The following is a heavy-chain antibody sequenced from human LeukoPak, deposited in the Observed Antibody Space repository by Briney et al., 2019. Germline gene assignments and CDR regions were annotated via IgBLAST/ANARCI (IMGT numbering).Heavy chain of an antibody. D-gene: IGHD2-2*01. CDR1: GGSISSSSYY. V-gene: IGHV4-39*07. CDR2: IYYSGST. J-gene: IGHJ4*02. Sequence: SETLSLTCTVSGGSISSSSYYWGWIRQPPGKGLEWIGSIYYSGSTYYNPSLKSRVTISVDRSKNQFSLKLSSVTAADTAVYYCATGYCSSTSCPDYWGQGTLVTVSS. CDR3: ATGYCSSTSCPDY.